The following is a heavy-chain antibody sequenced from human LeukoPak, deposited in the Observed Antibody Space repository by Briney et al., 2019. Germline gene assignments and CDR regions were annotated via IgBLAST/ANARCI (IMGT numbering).Heavy chain of an antibody. CDR3: ARADKDGVVVPAASEGGDWFDP. CDR2: INPNSGGT. V-gene: IGHV1-2*02. Sequence: ASVKVSCKASGYTFTGYYMHWVRQAPGQGLEWMGWINPNSGGTNYAQKFQGRVTMTRDTSISTAYMELSRLRSDDTAVYYCARADKDGVVVPAASEGGDWFDPWGQGTLVTVSS. D-gene: IGHD2-2*01. CDR1: GYTFTGYY. J-gene: IGHJ5*02.